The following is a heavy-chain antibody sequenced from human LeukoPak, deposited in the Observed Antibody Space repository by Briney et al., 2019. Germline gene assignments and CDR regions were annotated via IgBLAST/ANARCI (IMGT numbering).Heavy chain of an antibody. D-gene: IGHD3-10*01. Sequence: SETLSLTCAVYGGSFSGYYWSWIRQPPGKGLEWIGEINHSGSTNYNPSLKSRVTISVDTSKNQFSLKLSSVTAADTAVYYCARVLWFGELFRSYYYYGMDVWGQGTMVTVSS. CDR3: ARVLWFGELFRSYYYYGMDV. V-gene: IGHV4-34*01. CDR2: INHSGST. CDR1: GGSFSGYY. J-gene: IGHJ6*02.